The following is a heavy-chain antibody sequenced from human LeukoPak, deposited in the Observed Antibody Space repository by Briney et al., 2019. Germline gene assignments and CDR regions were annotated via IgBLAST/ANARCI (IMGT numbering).Heavy chain of an antibody. J-gene: IGHJ3*02. Sequence: GGSLRLSCSASGFPFSSYGMSWVRQAPGKGLEWVSAINGSGGSTYYADSVKGRFTISRDNSKNTLYLQMNSLRAEDTAVYYCAKSRVIGWIQLWGAFDIWGQGTMVTVSS. CDR1: GFPFSSYG. D-gene: IGHD5-18*01. V-gene: IGHV3-23*01. CDR2: INGSGGST. CDR3: AKSRVIGWIQLWGAFDI.